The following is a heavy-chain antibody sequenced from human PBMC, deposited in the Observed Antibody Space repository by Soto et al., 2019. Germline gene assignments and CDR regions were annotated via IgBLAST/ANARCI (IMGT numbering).Heavy chain of an antibody. J-gene: IGHJ6*02. Sequence: GGSLRLSCAASGFTFNIYGMHWFRQAPDKGLEWVSVTYSGGSTQYADSVKGRFTVSRDNSKNTLYLQMSSLRDEDTAVYYCARKLSGAVQGWAYGMDVWGRGTTVTVSS. D-gene: IGHD1-26*01. CDR3: ARKLSGAVQGWAYGMDV. CDR2: TYSGGST. V-gene: IGHV3-NL1*01. CDR1: GFTFNIYG.